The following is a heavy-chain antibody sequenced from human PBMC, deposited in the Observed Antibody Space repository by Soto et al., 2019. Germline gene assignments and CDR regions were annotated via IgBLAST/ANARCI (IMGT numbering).Heavy chain of an antibody. CDR3: AKENRCSSGFYENFDY. V-gene: IGHV1-2*02. CDR2: INPNSGGT. J-gene: IGHJ4*02. CDR1: GYTFTGYY. D-gene: IGHD6-19*01. Sequence: ASVKVSCKASGYTFTGYYMHWVRQAPGQGLEWMGWINPNSGGTNYAQKFQGRVTMTRDTSISTAYMELSRLRSDDTAVYYCAKENRCSSGFYENFDYWGQGTLVTVSS.